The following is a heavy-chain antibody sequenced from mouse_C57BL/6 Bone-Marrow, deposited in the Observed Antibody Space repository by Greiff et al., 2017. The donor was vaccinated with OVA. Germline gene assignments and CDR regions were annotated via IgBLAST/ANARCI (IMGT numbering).Heavy chain of an antibody. Sequence: QVQLQQSGAELVRPGASVTLSCKASGYTFTDYEMHWVKQTPVHGLEWIGAIDPETGGTAYNQKFKGKAILTADKSSSTAYMELRSLTSEDSAVYYGTRKGAHYFDYWGQGTTLTVSS. D-gene: IGHD3-1*01. CDR3: TRKGAHYFDY. V-gene: IGHV1-15*01. J-gene: IGHJ2*01. CDR1: GYTFTDYE. CDR2: IDPETGGT.